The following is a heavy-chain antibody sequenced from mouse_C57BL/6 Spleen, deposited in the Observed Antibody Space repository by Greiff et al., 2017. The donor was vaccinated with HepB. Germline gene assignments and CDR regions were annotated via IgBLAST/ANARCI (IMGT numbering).Heavy chain of an antibody. CDR1: GYAFSSSW. CDR3: ARTGDYDWYYFDY. Sequence: QVQLQQSGPELVKPGASVKISCTASGYAFSSSWLNWVKQRPGKGLEWIGRIYPGDGDTNYNGKFKGKATLTADKSSSTAYMQLSSLTSEDSAVYFCARTGDYDWYYFDYWGQGTTLTVSS. CDR2: IYPGDGDT. V-gene: IGHV1-82*01. D-gene: IGHD2-4*01. J-gene: IGHJ2*01.